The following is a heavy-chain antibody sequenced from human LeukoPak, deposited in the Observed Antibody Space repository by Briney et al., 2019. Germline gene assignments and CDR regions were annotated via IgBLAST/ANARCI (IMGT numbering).Heavy chain of an antibody. D-gene: IGHD3-22*01. CDR2: LYSGGST. J-gene: IGHJ3*02. Sequence: GGSLRLSCAASGLTVSKNYMSWVRLAPGKGVEWVSILYSGGSTYYGDSVKGRFTISRDNSKNTLYLQMNSLRAEDTAVYYCARMYNYDSSGYSRGAFDIWGQGTLVTVSS. CDR3: ARMYNYDSSGYSRGAFDI. V-gene: IGHV3-66*01. CDR1: GLTVSKNY.